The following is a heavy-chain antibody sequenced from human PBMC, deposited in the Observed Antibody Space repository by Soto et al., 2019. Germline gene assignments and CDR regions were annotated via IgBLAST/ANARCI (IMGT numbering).Heavy chain of an antibody. Sequence: GGSLRLSCAASGFTFNNYAMTWVRQAPGKGLEWVSAISGSGDTTSYADSVKGRFTVSRDGSKNTLYLQMSSLRAEDTALYYCAKGRGGSGSLTPRVDFWGQGTLVTVSS. CDR2: ISGSGDTT. J-gene: IGHJ4*02. CDR3: AKGRGGSGSLTPRVDF. CDR1: GFTFNNYA. V-gene: IGHV3-23*01. D-gene: IGHD3-10*01.